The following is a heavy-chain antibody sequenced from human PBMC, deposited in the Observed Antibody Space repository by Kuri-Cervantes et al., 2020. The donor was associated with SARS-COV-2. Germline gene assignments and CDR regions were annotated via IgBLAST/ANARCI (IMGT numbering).Heavy chain of an antibody. D-gene: IGHD2-2*01. V-gene: IGHV3-23*01. CDR3: ARGRGYCSSTSCRIPYYYYMDV. CDR2: ISGSGGST. Sequence: GGSLRLSCAASGFTFSSYAMSWVRQAPGKGLEWVSAISGSGGSTYYADSVKGRFTISRDNSKNTLYLQMNSLRAKDAAVYYCARGRGYCSSTSCRIPYYYYMDVWGKGTTVTVSS. CDR1: GFTFSSYA. J-gene: IGHJ6*03.